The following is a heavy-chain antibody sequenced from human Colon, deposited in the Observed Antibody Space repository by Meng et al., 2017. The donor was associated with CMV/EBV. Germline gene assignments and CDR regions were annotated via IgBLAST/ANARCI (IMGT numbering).Heavy chain of an antibody. CDR3: ARDRPHWSMDV. CDR1: AITSRSAH. V-gene: IGHV3-48*03. Sequence: GESLKISCAGSAITSRSAHFNWVRQAPGKGLEWISYISSAETGGVTYYAGSVKGRFTISRDTAKNSVYLQMNRLRVEDTAVYYCARDRPHWSMDVWGQGTTVTVSS. CDR2: ISSAETGGVT. D-gene: IGHD3-3*01. J-gene: IGHJ6*02.